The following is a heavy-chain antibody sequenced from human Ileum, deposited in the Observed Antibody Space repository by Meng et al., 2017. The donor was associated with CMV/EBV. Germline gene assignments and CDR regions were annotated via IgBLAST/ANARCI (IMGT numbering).Heavy chain of an antibody. V-gene: IGHV4-30-4*08. D-gene: IGHD2-8*02. CDR2: IHHSGNT. J-gene: IGHJ4*02. CDR3: ARGTLWWFTDY. CDR1: NGSVSSADSY. Sequence: LRLSCSVSNGSVSSADSYWTWIRQHPGKGLEYIGYIHHSGNTHYNPSLRGRVSISVETSENQFSLKLNSVSAADTAVYYCARGTLWWFTDYWGQGTLVTVSS.